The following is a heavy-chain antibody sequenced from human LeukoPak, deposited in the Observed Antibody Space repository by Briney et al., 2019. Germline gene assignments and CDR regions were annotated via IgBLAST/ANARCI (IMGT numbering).Heavy chain of an antibody. CDR3: ARETDTAMVPPFDY. Sequence: GGSLRLSCAASGFTFSSYCMSWVRQAPGKGLEWVANIKQDGSEEYYVDSVKGRFTISRDNAKNTLYLQMNSLRAEDTAVYYCARETDTAMVPPFDYWGQGTLVTVSS. CDR2: IKQDGSEE. D-gene: IGHD5-18*01. CDR1: GFTFSSYC. J-gene: IGHJ4*02. V-gene: IGHV3-7*01.